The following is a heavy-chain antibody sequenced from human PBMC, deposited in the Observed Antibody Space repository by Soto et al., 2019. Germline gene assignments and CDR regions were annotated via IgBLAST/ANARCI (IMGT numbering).Heavy chain of an antibody. CDR3: ASLGHNWNDNWFDP. J-gene: IGHJ5*02. D-gene: IGHD1-20*01. V-gene: IGHV3-74*01. CDR1: GFTFSSYC. Sequence: GGSLRLSCAASGFTFSSYCMHWVRQAPGKGLVWVSRINSDGSSTSYADSVKGRFTISRDNAKNTLYLQMNSLRAEDTAVYYCASLGHNWNDNWFDPWGQGTLVTVSS. CDR2: INSDGSST.